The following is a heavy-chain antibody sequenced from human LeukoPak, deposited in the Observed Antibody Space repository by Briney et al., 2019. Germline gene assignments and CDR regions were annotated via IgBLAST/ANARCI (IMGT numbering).Heavy chain of an antibody. V-gene: IGHV4-59*08. D-gene: IGHD6-13*01. CDR3: ARHLGKLAVAGTNPYHLDY. Sequence: SETLSLTCTVSGGSFGNYYWSWLRQPPGKGLEWIGYIYDSGTTNYNPSLKSRVTMSVDTSKNQFSLKLSSVTAADTAVYYCARHLGKLAVAGTNPYHLDYWGQGTLVIVSS. J-gene: IGHJ4*02. CDR1: GGSFGNYY. CDR2: IYDSGTT.